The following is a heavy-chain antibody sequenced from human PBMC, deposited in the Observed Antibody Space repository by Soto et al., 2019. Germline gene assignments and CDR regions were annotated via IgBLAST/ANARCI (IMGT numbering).Heavy chain of an antibody. CDR3: ARESRVDYYDSSGYSPPGY. CDR2: IIPIFGTA. D-gene: IGHD3-22*01. V-gene: IGHV1-69*13. J-gene: IGHJ4*02. Sequence: SVKVSCKASGGTFSSYAISWVRQAPGQGLEWMGGIIPIFGTANYAQKFQGRVTITADESTSTAYMELSSLRSEDTAVYYFARESRVDYYDSSGYSPPGYWGQGTLVTVSS. CDR1: GGTFSSYA.